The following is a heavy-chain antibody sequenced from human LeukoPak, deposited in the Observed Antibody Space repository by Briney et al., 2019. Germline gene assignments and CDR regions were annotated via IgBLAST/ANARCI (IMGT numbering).Heavy chain of an antibody. CDR3: ARVMYSSGWMEYFDY. D-gene: IGHD6-19*01. CDR2: IIPIFGTA. Sequence: SVKVSCKSSGGTFSSYAISWVRQAPGQGLEWMGGIIPIFGTANYAQKFQGRVTITADKSTSTAYMELRSLRSDDTAVYYCARVMYSSGWMEYFDYWGQGTLVTVSS. CDR1: GGTFSSYA. J-gene: IGHJ4*02. V-gene: IGHV1-69*06.